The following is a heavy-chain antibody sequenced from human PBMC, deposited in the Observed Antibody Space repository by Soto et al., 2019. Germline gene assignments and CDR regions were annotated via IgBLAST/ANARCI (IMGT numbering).Heavy chain of an antibody. Sequence: QVQLVQSGAEVKKPGSSVKVSCKASGGTFSSYAISWVRQAPGQGLEWMGGIIPIFGTANYAQKFQGRVTITADESTSTAYMELSSLRSEDTAVYYCARVVELLPRTSGYYYGMDVWGQGTTVTVSS. J-gene: IGHJ6*02. CDR2: IIPIFGTA. CDR3: ARVVELLPRTSGYYYGMDV. CDR1: GGTFSSYA. D-gene: IGHD1-7*01. V-gene: IGHV1-69*01.